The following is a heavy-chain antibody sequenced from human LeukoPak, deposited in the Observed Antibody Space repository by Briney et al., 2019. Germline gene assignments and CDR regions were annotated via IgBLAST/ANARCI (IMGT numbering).Heavy chain of an antibody. V-gene: IGHV3-33*01. Sequence: PGGSLRLSCAASGFTFSSYGMHWVRQAPGKGLEWVAVIWYDGSQKHYADSVKGRFTISRDNSKNALYLQMDSLRAEDTAVYYCASGSGYNFGNFDYWGQGTLVTVSS. CDR1: GFTFSSYG. D-gene: IGHD5-18*01. CDR2: IWYDGSQK. CDR3: ASGSGYNFGNFDY. J-gene: IGHJ4*02.